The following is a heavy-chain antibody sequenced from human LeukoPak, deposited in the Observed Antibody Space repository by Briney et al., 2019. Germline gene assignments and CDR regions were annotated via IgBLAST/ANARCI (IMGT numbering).Heavy chain of an antibody. J-gene: IGHJ4*02. CDR2: ISSNGGST. D-gene: IGHD2-2*01. V-gene: IGHV3-64*01. CDR3: AREMGYCSSTSCSTDY. CDR1: GFTFSSYA. Sequence: GGSLRLSCAASGFTFSSYAMRWVRQAPGKGLEYVSAISSNGGSTYYANSVKGRFTISRDNSKNTLYLQMGSLRAEDMAVYYCAREMGYCSSTSCSTDYWGQGTLVTVSS.